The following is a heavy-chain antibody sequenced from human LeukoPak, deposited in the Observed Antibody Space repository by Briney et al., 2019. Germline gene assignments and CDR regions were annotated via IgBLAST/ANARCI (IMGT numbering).Heavy chain of an antibody. J-gene: IGHJ4*02. CDR2: INQNGSEE. CDR3: VRALGSSYADF. CDR1: GFTFTKNW. V-gene: IGHV3-7*01. D-gene: IGHD6-6*01. Sequence: GGSLRLSCAASGFTFTKNWMSWVRQVPGKGLEWVANINQNGSEEYYVDSVEGRFTVSRDNAKNSLSLQMNSLRGEDTAVYYCVRALGSSYADFWGQGTLVTVSS.